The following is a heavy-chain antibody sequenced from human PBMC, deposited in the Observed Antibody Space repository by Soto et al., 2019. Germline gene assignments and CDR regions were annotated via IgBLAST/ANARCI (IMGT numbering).Heavy chain of an antibody. V-gene: IGHV5-51*01. Sequence: PGESLKISCKGSGYSFTSYWIGWVRQMPGKGLEWMGIIYPGDSDTRYSPSLQGQVTISADKSISTAYLQWSSLKASDTAMYYCARPPHSGSYWGGAFDIWGQGTMVTVS. CDR1: GYSFTSYW. CDR3: ARPPHSGSYWGGAFDI. D-gene: IGHD1-26*01. J-gene: IGHJ3*02. CDR2: IYPGDSDT.